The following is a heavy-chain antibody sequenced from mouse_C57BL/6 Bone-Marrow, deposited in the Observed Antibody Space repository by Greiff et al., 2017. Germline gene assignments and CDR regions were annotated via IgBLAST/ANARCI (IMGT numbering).Heavy chain of an antibody. CDR1: GFTFSSYG. J-gene: IGHJ4*01. V-gene: IGHV5-6*02. CDR2: ISSGGSYT. CDR3: ARRGQLRLRGAMDY. D-gene: IGHD3-2*02. Sequence: EVKVVESGGDLVKPGGSLKLSCAASGFTFSSYGMSWVRQTPDKRLEWVATISSGGSYTYYPDSVKGRFPISRDNAKNTLYLQMGSLKSEDTAMYYCARRGQLRLRGAMDYWGQGTSVTVSS.